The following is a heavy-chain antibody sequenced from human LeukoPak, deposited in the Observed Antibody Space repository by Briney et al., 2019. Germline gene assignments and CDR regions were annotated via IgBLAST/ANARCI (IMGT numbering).Heavy chain of an antibody. J-gene: IGHJ5*02. CDR1: GYTFTGYY. D-gene: IGHD2-21*02. CDR2: INPNSGGT. CDR3: ARTSPAYCGGDCYSS. Sequence: ASVKVSCKASGYTFTGYYMHWVRQAPGQGLEWMGWINPNSGGTNYAQKFQGRVTMTRDTSISTAYMELSRLRSDDTAVYYCARTSPAYCGGDCYSSWGQGTLVTVSS. V-gene: IGHV1-2*02.